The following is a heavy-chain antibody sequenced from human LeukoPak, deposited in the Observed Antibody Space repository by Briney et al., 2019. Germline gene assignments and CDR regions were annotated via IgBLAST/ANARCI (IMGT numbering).Heavy chain of an antibody. D-gene: IGHD6-19*01. CDR3: AGGQMFTSGGFES. J-gene: IGHJ4*02. CDR2: LYTGGDT. Sequence: GGSLRLSCAASAFSVSDKYMSWVRQAPGKGLEWASVLYTGGDTFYADSVRGRFTISRDNFRNTVSLQMNSLRADDTALYYCAGGQMFTSGGFESWGQGALVTVPS. V-gene: IGHV3-53*01. CDR1: AFSVSDKY.